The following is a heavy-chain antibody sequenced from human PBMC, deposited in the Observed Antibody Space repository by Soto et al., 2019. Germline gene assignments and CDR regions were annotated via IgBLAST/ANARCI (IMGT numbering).Heavy chain of an antibody. CDR3: ARESSDISAYYYYAMDV. CDR1: GGSISSSSYY. J-gene: IGHJ6*02. CDR2: IYYSGST. D-gene: IGHD6-25*01. Sequence: SETLSLTCTVSGGSISSSSYYWGWIRQPPGKGLEWIGSIYYSGSTYYNPSLKSRVTISVDTSKKQFSLKLSSVTAADTAVYYCARESSDISAYYYYAMDVCGQGTTATVSS. V-gene: IGHV4-39*02.